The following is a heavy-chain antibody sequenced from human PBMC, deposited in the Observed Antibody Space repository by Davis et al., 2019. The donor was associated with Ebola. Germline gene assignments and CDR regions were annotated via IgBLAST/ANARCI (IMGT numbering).Heavy chain of an antibody. J-gene: IGHJ5*02. CDR1: GGSFSGYY. CDR3: ARRYRGTGYSSS. CDR2: INHSGST. D-gene: IGHD6-19*01. Sequence: MPSETLSLTCAVYGGSFSGYYWSWIRQPPGKGLEWIGEINHSGSTNYNPSLKSRVTISVDTSKNPFSLKLSSVTAADTAVYYCARRYRGTGYSSSWGQGTLVTVSS. V-gene: IGHV4-34*01.